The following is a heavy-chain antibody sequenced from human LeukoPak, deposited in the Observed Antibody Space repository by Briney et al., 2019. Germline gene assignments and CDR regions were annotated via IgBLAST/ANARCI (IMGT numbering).Heavy chain of an antibody. CDR1: GGSFSGYY. CDR3: ARGRGFGELLAFDI. CDR2: INHSGST. D-gene: IGHD3-10*01. J-gene: IGHJ3*02. V-gene: IGHV4-34*01. Sequence: SETLSLTCAVYGGSFSGYYWSWIRQPPGKGLEWIGEINHSGSTNYNPPLKRRVTISVDTSKNQFSLKLSSVTAADTAVYYCARGRGFGELLAFDIWGQGTMVTVSS.